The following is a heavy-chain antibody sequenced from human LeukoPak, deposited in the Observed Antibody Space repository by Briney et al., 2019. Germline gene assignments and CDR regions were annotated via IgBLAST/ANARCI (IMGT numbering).Heavy chain of an antibody. V-gene: IGHV4-34*01. Sequence: SETLSLTCAVYGGSFSGYYWSWIRQPPGKGLEWIGEINHSGSTNYNPSLKSRVTISVDTSKNQFSLKLSSVTAADTAVYYCARGKAAKAARPHFDYWGQGTLVTVSS. CDR1: GGSFSGYY. J-gene: IGHJ4*02. D-gene: IGHD6-6*01. CDR2: INHSGST. CDR3: ARGKAAKAARPHFDY.